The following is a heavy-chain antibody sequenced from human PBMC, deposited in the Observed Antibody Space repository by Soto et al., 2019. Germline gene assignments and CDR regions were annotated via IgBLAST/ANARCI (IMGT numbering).Heavy chain of an antibody. Sequence: SETLSLTCTVSGGSISSYYWSWIRQPPGKGLEWIGYIYYSGGTNNNPSLKSRVTISVDTSKNQFSLKLSSVTAADTAVYYCARVGYRYGLYYFDYWGQGTQVTVS. D-gene: IGHD5-18*01. CDR2: IYYSGGT. V-gene: IGHV4-59*01. CDR3: ARVGYRYGLYYFDY. J-gene: IGHJ4*02. CDR1: GGSISSYY.